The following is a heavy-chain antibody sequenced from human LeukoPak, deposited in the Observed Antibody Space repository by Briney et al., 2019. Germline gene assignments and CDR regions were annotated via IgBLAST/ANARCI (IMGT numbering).Heavy chain of an antibody. CDR1: GYTFTSYG. CDR2: INPNSGGT. V-gene: IGHV1-2*02. Sequence: ASVKVSCKASGYTFTSYGISWVRQAPGQGLEWMGWINPNSGGTNYAQKFQGRVTMTRDTSISTAYMELSRLRSDDTAVYYCAVFTFGGVIVDYWGQGTLVTVSS. D-gene: IGHD3-16*02. CDR3: AVFTFGGVIVDY. J-gene: IGHJ4*02.